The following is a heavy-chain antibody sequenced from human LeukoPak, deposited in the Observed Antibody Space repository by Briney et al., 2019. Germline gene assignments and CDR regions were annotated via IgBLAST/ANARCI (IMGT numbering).Heavy chain of an antibody. CDR1: GYTFTGYD. Sequence: ASVKVSCKASGYTFTGYDINWVRQATGQGLEWMGWMNPNSGNTGYAQKFQGRVTMTRNTSISTAYMELSSPRSEDTAVYYCARDIGSGLYYFDYWGQGTLVTVSS. J-gene: IGHJ4*02. CDR3: ARDIGSGLYYFDY. D-gene: IGHD3-22*01. CDR2: MNPNSGNT. V-gene: IGHV1-8*01.